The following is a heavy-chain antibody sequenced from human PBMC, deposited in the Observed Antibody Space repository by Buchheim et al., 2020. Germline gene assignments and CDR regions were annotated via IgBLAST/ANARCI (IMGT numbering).Heavy chain of an antibody. D-gene: IGHD3-22*01. CDR1: GGSISSSNW. J-gene: IGHJ4*02. V-gene: IGHV4-4*02. CDR2: IYHSGST. CDR3: ASGGYYDSSGYRDY. Sequence: QVQLQESGPGLVKPSGTLSLTCAVSGGSISSSNWWSWVRQPPGKGLELIGEIYHSGSTNYNPSLKCRVTISVDKSKNQFSLKLSSVTAADTAVYYCASGGYYDSSGYRDYWGQGTL.